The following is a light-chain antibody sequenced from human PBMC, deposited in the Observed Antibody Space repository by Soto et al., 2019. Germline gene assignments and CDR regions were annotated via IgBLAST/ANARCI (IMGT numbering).Light chain of an antibody. Sequence: DIQMTQSPSSLSASIGDRVTITCRASQRIDSYLSWYQHKPGKAPKLLIYAASTLQSGVPSRFSGSGSGTDFTLTISGLQSEDFATYYCQQSYCTPRTFGQGTRVEIK. CDR3: QQSYCTPRT. V-gene: IGKV1-39*01. CDR1: QRIDSY. CDR2: AAS. J-gene: IGKJ1*01.